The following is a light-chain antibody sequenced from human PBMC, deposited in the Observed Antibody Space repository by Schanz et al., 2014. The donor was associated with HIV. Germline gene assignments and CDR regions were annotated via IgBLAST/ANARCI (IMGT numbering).Light chain of an antibody. J-gene: IGLJ1*01. CDR2: EVS. V-gene: IGLV2-23*02. CDR1: SSDVGSYNL. CDR3: SSYADGGTYV. Sequence: QSVLTQPASVSGSPGQSITISCTGTSSDVGSYNLVSWYQQHPGKAPKLMIYEVSKRPSGVSNRFSGSKSGNTASLTISGLQAEDEADYYCSSYADGGTYVFGSGTKLTVL.